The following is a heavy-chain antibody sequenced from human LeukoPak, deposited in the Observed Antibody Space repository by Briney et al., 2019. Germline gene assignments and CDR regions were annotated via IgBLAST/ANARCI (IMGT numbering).Heavy chain of an antibody. CDR2: IYSGGST. CDR3: ASGSGSFWYYYYYMDV. V-gene: IGHV3-66*01. J-gene: IGHJ6*03. CDR1: GFTVSSNY. D-gene: IGHD3-10*01. Sequence: PGGSLRLSCAASGFTVSSNYMSWVRQAPGKGLEWVSVIYSGGSTYYADSVKGRFTISRDNSKNTLYLQMNSLRAEDTAVYYCASGSGSFWYYYYYMDVWGKGTTVTISS.